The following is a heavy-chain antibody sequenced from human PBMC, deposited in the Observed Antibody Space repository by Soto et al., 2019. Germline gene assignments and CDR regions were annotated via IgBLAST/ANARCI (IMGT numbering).Heavy chain of an antibody. D-gene: IGHD6-13*01. CDR2: IYPGDSDT. CDR3: ARTSAAGKYYYGMDV. CDR1: GYSFTSYW. Sequence: ESLKIPCKGSGYSFTSYWIGWVRQMPGKGLEWMGIIYPGDSDTRYSPSFQGQVTISADKSISTAYPQWSSLKASDTAMYYCARTSAAGKYYYGMDVWGQGTTVTVSS. J-gene: IGHJ6*02. V-gene: IGHV5-51*01.